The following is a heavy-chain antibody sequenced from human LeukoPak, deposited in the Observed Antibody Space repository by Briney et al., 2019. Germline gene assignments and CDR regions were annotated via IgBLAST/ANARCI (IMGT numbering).Heavy chain of an antibody. V-gene: IGHV4-39*01. CDR3: ERLSYGDYDY. D-gene: IGHD4-17*01. CDR2: IYYSGST. Sequence: SETLPLTCTVSGGSISSSSYYWGWIRQPPGKGLEWIGSIYYSGSTYYNPSLKSRVTISVDTSKNQFSLKLSSVTAADTAVYYCERLSYGDYDYWGQGTLVTVSS. CDR1: GGSISSSSYY. J-gene: IGHJ4*02.